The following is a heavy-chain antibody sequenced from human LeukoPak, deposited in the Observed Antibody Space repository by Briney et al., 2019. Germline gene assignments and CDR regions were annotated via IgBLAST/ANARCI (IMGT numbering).Heavy chain of an antibody. CDR1: GYTFTGYY. V-gene: IGHV1-2*02. D-gene: IGHD3-22*01. CDR3: ARAQLEFGELLVEDSSGYYGSFDY. J-gene: IGHJ4*02. CDR2: INPNSGGT. Sequence: ASVKVSCKASGYTFTGYYMHWVRQAPGQGLEWMGWINPNSGGTNYAQKFQGRVTMTRDTSISTAYMELSRLRSDDTAVYYCARAQLEFGELLVEDSSGYYGSFDYWGQGTLVTVSS.